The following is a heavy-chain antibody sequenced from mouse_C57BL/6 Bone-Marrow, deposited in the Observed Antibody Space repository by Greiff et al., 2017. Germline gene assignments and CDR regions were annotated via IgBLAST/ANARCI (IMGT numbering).Heavy chain of an antibody. J-gene: IGHJ3*01. CDR2: IQPNSGST. CDR3: ARGSMVTRAWFAY. CDR1: GYTFTSYW. D-gene: IGHD2-2*01. Sequence: QVQLQQPGAELVKPGASVKLSCKASGYTFTSYWMHWVKQRPGQGLEWIGMIQPNSGSTNYNEKFKSKATVTVDKSSSTAYMQLSSLTSEDSAVYYCARGSMVTRAWFAYWGQGTLVTVSA. V-gene: IGHV1-64*01.